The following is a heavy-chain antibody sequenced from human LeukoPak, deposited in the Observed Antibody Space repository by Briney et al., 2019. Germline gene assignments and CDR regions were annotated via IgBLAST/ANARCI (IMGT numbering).Heavy chain of an antibody. D-gene: IGHD3-22*01. V-gene: IGHV3-23*01. CDR3: AKRAGYDDSSGYYLVRTY. CDR2: ISGSGGST. CDR1: GFTFSSYA. Sequence: GGSLRLSCAASGFTFSSYAMSWVRQAPGKGLEWVSAISGSGGSTYYADSVKGRFTIYRDNSKSTLYLQMNSLRAEDTAVYYCAKRAGYDDSSGYYLVRTYWGQGTLVTVPS. J-gene: IGHJ4*02.